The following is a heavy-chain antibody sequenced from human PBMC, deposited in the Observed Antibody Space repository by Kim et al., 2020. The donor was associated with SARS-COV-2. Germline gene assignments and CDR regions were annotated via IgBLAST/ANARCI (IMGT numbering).Heavy chain of an antibody. J-gene: IGHJ4*02. Sequence: GGSLRLSCAASGFTFSSYAMSWVRQAPGKGLEWVSAISDRGGSTYYADSVKGRFTISRDNSKNRLYLQMNSLRAEDTAVYYFAKDVFILTGYYHFDYWGQGTLVTVSS. CDR3: AKDVFILTGYYHFDY. CDR2: ISDRGGST. CDR1: GFTFSSYA. D-gene: IGHD3-9*01. V-gene: IGHV3-23*01.